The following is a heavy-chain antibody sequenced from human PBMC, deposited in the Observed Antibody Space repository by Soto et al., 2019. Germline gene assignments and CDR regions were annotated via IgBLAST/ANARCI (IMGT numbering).Heavy chain of an antibody. CDR2: IWYDGSNK. CDR3: ARDGSSSLMEDV. J-gene: IGHJ6*02. Sequence: PGGSLRLSCAASGFTFSSYGMHWVRQAPGKGLEWVAVIWYDGSNKYYADSAKGRFTISRDNSKNTLYLQMNSLRAEDTAVYYCARDGSSSLMEDVWGQGTTVTVSS. CDR1: GFTFSSYG. V-gene: IGHV3-33*01. D-gene: IGHD6-6*01.